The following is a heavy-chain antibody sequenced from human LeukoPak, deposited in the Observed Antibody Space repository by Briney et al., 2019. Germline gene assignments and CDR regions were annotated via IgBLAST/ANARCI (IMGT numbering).Heavy chain of an antibody. CDR1: AFTVSTSY. V-gene: IGHV3-66*01. CDR2: IYSGGRT. D-gene: IGHD3-9*01. CDR3: ATLRDFDWSTPAGYFDY. J-gene: IGHJ4*02. Sequence: GGSLRLSCAASAFTVSTSYMSWVRQAPGKGLECVSVIYSGGRTYSADSVKGRFTIARDISKNTLYRQMNSLRAEDTAVYYCATLRDFDWSTPAGYFDYWGQGTLVTVSS.